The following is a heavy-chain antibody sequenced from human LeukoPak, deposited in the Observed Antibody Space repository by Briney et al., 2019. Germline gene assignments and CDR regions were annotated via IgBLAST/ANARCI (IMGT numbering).Heavy chain of an antibody. J-gene: IGHJ4*02. Sequence: SETLSLTCAVYGGSFSGYYWSWIRQPPGKGLEWIGEINHSGSTNYNPSLKSRVTISVDTSKNQFSLKLSSVTAADTAAYYCARGPRPADFDYWGQGTLVTVSS. CDR3: ARGPRPADFDY. CDR2: INHSGST. V-gene: IGHV4-34*01. CDR1: GGSFSGYY.